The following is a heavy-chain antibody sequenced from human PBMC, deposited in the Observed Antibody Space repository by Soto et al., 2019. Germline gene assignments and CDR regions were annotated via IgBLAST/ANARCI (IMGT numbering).Heavy chain of an antibody. CDR1: GGTFSSYA. J-gene: IGHJ6*02. V-gene: IGHV1-69*01. CDR2: IIPIFGTA. D-gene: IGHD6-13*01. Sequence: QVQLVQSGAEVKKPGSSVKVSCKASGGTFSSYAISWVRQAPGQGLEWMGGIIPIFGTANYAQKFQGRVTITADESTSTAYMELSSLRSEDTAVYYCAGGRYSSSWYEYYYYGMDVWGQGTTVTVSS. CDR3: AGGRYSSSWYEYYYYGMDV.